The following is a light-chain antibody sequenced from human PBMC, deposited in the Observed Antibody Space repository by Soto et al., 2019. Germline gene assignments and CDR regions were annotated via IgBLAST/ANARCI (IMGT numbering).Light chain of an antibody. J-gene: IGLJ1*01. CDR3: QSYDTSLSVYV. Sequence: QAVVTQPPSVSGAPGQRVTISCTGSSSNIGAGFDVHWYQRLPGKAPKLLIYANTNRPSGVPDRFSGSKSATSASLAITGLQAEDEADYYCQSYDTSLSVYVFGTGTKLTVL. CDR2: ANT. V-gene: IGLV1-40*01. CDR1: SSNIGAGFD.